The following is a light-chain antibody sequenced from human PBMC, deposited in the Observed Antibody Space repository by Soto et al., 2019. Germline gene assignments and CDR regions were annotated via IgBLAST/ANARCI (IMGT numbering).Light chain of an antibody. J-gene: IGKJ4*01. V-gene: IGKV1-33*01. CDR1: QDISNY. CDR3: QQYDNLPLT. Sequence: DIQMTQSPSSLSASVGDRVTITCQASQDISNYLNWYQQKPGKAPKXLIYDASNLETGVPSRFSGSGSGTDFTFTISSLKPEDIETYYCQQYDNLPLTFGGGTKVDIK. CDR2: DAS.